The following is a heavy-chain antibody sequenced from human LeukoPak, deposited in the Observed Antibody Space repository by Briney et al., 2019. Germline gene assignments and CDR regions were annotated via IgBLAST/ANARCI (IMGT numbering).Heavy chain of an antibody. CDR2: IIPIFDRP. CDR3: ARDAQWELRAFDV. D-gene: IGHD1-26*01. CDR1: GGRFKSYG. Sequence: PVKVSCKTIGGRFKSYGFSWVRQAPGQGLEWMGGIIPIFDRPNYAQKFEGRVTITADKSTNTTYMEISSLTSDDTAVYYCARDAQWELRAFDVWGRGTMVIVSS. V-gene: IGHV1-69*06. J-gene: IGHJ3*01.